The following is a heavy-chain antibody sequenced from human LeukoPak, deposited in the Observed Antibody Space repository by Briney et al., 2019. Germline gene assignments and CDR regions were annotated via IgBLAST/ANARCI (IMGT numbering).Heavy chain of an antibody. CDR3: ARVNFLYCSSTTCHFDY. D-gene: IGHD2-2*01. V-gene: IGHV1-2*02. CDR1: GYTFTDYY. CDR2: INPNSGDT. Sequence: ASVKVSCKASGYTFTDYYLHWVRQAPGQGFEWMGWINPNSGDTNYAQKFQGRVTMTRDTSISTAHMEMSRLRSDDTAVYYCARVNFLYCSSTTCHFDYWGQGTLVTVSS. J-gene: IGHJ4*02.